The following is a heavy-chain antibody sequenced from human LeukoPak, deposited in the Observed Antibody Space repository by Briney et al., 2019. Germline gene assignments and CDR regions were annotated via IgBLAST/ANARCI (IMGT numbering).Heavy chain of an antibody. J-gene: IGHJ5*02. CDR3: ARDSIGGYDILTGYVPAPNWFDP. V-gene: IGHV1-69*06. CDR1: GGTFSSYA. D-gene: IGHD3-9*01. Sequence: SVKVSCKASGGTFSSYAISWVRQAPGQGLEWMGGIVPIFGTANYAQKFQGRVTITADKSTSTAYMELSSLRSEDTAVYYCARDSIGGYDILTGYVPAPNWFDPWGQGTLVSVCS. CDR2: IVPIFGTA.